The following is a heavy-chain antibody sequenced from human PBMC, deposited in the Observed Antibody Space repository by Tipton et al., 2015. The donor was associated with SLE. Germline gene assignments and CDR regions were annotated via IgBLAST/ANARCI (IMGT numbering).Heavy chain of an antibody. CDR3: ARLDYSGGNPYGFDF. V-gene: IGHV5-51*03. Sequence: QLVQSGAEVKKPGESLKISCKGSGYSFNTYWIGWVRQMPGKGLEWMGIMYPGDSDIRYSPSFQGQVTISADKSISTAYLQWSSLKASDTAMYYCARLDYSGGNPYGFDFWGQGTVVTVSS. CDR1: GYSFNTYW. CDR2: MYPGDSDI. D-gene: IGHD1-26*01. J-gene: IGHJ3*01.